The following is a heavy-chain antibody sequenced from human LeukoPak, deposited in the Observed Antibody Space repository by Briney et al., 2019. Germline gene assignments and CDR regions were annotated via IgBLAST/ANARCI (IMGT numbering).Heavy chain of an antibody. Sequence: GGSLRLSCAASGFTFSSYAMSWVRQAPGKGLEWVSAISCSGGSTYYADSVKGRFTISRDNSKNTLYLQMNSLRAEDTAVYYCAKKWGYYYDSSGPTDDAFDIWGQGTMVTVSS. CDR3: AKKWGYYYDSSGPTDDAFDI. CDR2: ISCSGGST. CDR1: GFTFSSYA. J-gene: IGHJ3*02. D-gene: IGHD3-22*01. V-gene: IGHV3-23*01.